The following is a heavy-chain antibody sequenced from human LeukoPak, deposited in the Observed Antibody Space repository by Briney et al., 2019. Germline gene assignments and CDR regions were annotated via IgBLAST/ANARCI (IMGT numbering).Heavy chain of an antibody. Sequence: SETLSLTCTVSGYSINSGYFWGWIRQPPLKGLEWIGSIYHSGRTYYNPSLKSRVTISVDTSKNQFSLKLSSVTAADTAVYYCARFPYYYDSSGYYYVSDYWGQGTLVTVSS. CDR2: IYHSGRT. J-gene: IGHJ4*02. CDR3: ARFPYYYDSSGYYYVSDY. V-gene: IGHV4-38-2*02. CDR1: GYSINSGYF. D-gene: IGHD3-22*01.